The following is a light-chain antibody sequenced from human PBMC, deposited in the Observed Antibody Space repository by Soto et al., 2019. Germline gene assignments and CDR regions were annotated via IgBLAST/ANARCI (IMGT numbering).Light chain of an antibody. Sequence: EIVMTQSPATLSVSPGERATLSCRASQSVSTNFAWYQQRPGQAPRLPIYDSSTRATGIPARFSGSGSGTEVTLTISSLQSEDFAVYYCQQYNTWPRTFGQGTKVDIK. V-gene: IGKV3-15*01. CDR2: DSS. CDR1: QSVSTN. CDR3: QQYNTWPRT. J-gene: IGKJ1*01.